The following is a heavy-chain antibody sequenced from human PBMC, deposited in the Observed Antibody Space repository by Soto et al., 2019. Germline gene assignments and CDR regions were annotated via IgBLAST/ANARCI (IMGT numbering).Heavy chain of an antibody. J-gene: IGHJ4*02. CDR2: VSHDGRNT. V-gene: IGHV3-30*18. D-gene: IGHD6-19*01. Sequence: VQLVESGGGVVQPGRSLRLSCAASGFTFSDYAMHWVRQAPGKGLEWVAVVSHDGRNTHYADSVKGRLTISRDSSKNTGSLEMTSLRAEDTAVYYCAKGGRQWLVTSDFNYWGQGAPVTVSS. CDR3: AKGGRQWLVTSDFNY. CDR1: GFTFSDYA.